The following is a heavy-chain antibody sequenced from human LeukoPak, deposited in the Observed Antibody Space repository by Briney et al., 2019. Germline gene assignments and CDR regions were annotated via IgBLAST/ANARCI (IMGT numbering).Heavy chain of an antibody. Sequence: GGSLRLSCAASGFTISNYWMHWVRQAPGKGLVWVSRINSDGTSTSYADSVKGRFTISRDNAKNTLYLQMNSLRAEDTAVYYCAREPPGGGFDYWGQGTLVTVSS. V-gene: IGHV3-74*01. CDR1: GFTISNYW. CDR2: INSDGTST. CDR3: AREPPGGGFDY. D-gene: IGHD3-16*01. J-gene: IGHJ4*02.